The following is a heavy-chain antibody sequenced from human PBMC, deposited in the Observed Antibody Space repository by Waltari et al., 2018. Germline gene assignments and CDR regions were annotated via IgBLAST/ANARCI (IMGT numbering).Heavy chain of an antibody. V-gene: IGHV3-53*01. CDR3: TRGSADDS. D-gene: IGHD6-25*01. Sequence: EALLVQSGGGMIQPGGSLRLSCAAFGFNVNGNFMNWVRQAPGKGLQWVSTIYSGGKRFYADSVKGRFTLSRDDFTNILYLQMNSLRAEDTATYYCTRGSADDSWGQGTLVTVSS. J-gene: IGHJ4*02. CDR2: IYSGGKR. CDR1: GFNVNGNF.